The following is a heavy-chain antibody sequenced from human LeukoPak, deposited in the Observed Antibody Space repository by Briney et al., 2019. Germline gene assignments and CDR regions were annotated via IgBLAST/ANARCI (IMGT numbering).Heavy chain of an antibody. D-gene: IGHD3-10*01. CDR2: ISSTGTP. V-gene: IGHV3-23*01. CDR3: ARLPRSRVRGVISNQAYYYYMDV. CDR1: GFTFSSYG. J-gene: IGHJ6*03. Sequence: PGGSLRLSCAASGFTFSSYGMSWVRQAPGKGLEWVSGISSTGTPYYADSVKGRFTISRDNSKNTLYLQMNSLRAEDTAVYYCARLPRSRVRGVISNQAYYYYMDVWGKGTTVTISS.